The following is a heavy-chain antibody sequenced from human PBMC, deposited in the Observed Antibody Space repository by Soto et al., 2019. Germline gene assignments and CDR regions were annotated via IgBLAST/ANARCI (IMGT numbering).Heavy chain of an antibody. CDR2: IIPIFGTA. CDR1: GGTFSSYA. Sequence: GASVKVSCKASGGTFSSYAISWVRQAPGQGLEWMGGIIPIFGTANYAQKFQGRVTITADESTSTAYMELSSVRSEDTAVYYCARLKEGYYYDSSPIWGQGTMVTVSS. D-gene: IGHD3-22*01. CDR3: ARLKEGYYYDSSPI. V-gene: IGHV1-69*13. J-gene: IGHJ3*02.